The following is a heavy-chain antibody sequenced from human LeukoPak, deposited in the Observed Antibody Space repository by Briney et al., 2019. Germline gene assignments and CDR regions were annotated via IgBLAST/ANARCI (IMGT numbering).Heavy chain of an antibody. D-gene: IGHD1-26*01. CDR2: MNPNSGNT. J-gene: IGHJ6*04. V-gene: IGHV1-8*01. CDR3: AINDNSRRYFQY. CDR1: GYTFTSYD. Sequence: ASVKVSCKASGYTFTSYDINWVRQAAGQGLEWMGWMNPNSGNTGYAQKFQGRVTMTRNNSISTAYMELSSLRSEDTAVYYCAINDNSRRYFQYWGKGTTVTVSS.